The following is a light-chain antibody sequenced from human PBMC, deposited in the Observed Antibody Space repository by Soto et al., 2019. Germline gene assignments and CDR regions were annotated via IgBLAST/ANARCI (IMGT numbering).Light chain of an antibody. CDR2: DVS. CDR1: SSDVGGDYNF. V-gene: IGLV2-14*01. CDR3: SSYTSSSTYV. J-gene: IGLJ1*01. Sequence: QSALTQPASVSGSPGQSIAISCTGTSSDVGGDYNFVSWYQQHPGKAPKLIIYDVSNRPSGVSNRFSGSKSGNTASLTISGLQAEDEADYYCSSYTSSSTYVFVLGTKLTVL.